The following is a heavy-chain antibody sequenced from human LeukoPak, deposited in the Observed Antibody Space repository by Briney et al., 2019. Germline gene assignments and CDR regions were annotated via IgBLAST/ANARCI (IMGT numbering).Heavy chain of an antibody. CDR1: GYTFTGYY. D-gene: IGHD6-13*01. J-gene: IGHJ5*02. V-gene: IGHV1-2*02. CDR3: ARGEYMWYSSSWGFDP. Sequence: ASVKVSCKASGYTFTGYYMHWVRQAPGQGLEWMGWINPNSGGTNYAQKFQGRVTMTRDTSISTAYMELSRLRSDDTAVYYCARGEYMWYSSSWGFDPWGQGTLVTVSS. CDR2: INPNSGGT.